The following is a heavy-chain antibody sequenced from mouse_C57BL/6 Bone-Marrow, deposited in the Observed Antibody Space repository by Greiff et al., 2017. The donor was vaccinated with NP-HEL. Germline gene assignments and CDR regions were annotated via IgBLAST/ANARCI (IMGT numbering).Heavy chain of an antibody. D-gene: IGHD1-1*01. CDR1: GYTFTSYW. J-gene: IGHJ1*03. CDR3: ASGAYGSSYVYFDV. V-gene: IGHV1-55*01. Sequence: QVQLKQPGAELVKPGASVKMSCKASGYTFTSYWITWVKQRPGQGLEWIGDIYPGSGSTNYNEKFKSKATLTVDTSSSTAYMQLSSLTSEDSAVYYCASGAYGSSYVYFDVWGTGTTVTVSS. CDR2: IYPGSGST.